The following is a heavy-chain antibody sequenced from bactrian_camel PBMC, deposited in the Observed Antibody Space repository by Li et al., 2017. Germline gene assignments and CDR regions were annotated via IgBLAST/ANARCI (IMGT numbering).Heavy chain of an antibody. J-gene: IGHJ4*01. V-gene: IGHV3S55*01. CDR1: GHSRGSNC. CDR3: AADYRRDVCSRGVFEY. CDR2: IDNAGSA. D-gene: IGHD5*01. Sequence: HVQLVESGGVSVQAGGTLRLSCVVSGHSRGSNCVGWFRLAPGKEREGVAAIDNAGSATYTYAVQGRFTISKDSAKNTLYLQMNNLKVEDTAMYYCAADYRRDVCSRGVFEYWGQGTQVTVS.